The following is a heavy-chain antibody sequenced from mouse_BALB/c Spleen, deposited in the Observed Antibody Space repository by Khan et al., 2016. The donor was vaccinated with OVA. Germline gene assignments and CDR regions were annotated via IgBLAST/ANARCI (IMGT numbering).Heavy chain of an antibody. CDR2: IDPFSGGT. D-gene: IGHD2-2*01. Sequence: VQLQQSGPELMKPGASVKISCKASGYSFTSYYIHWVMQSHGTSLAWIGYIDPFSGGTTYKQKFKGKATLTVDKPSRKAYMHLSNITCEDSAVYYWTRHGYVAWFTYWGQGTLVTVSA. V-gene: IGHV1-31*01. CDR3: TRHGYVAWFTY. J-gene: IGHJ3*01. CDR1: GYSFTSYY.